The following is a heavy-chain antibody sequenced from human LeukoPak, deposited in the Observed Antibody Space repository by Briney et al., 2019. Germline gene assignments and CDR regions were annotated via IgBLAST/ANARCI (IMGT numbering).Heavy chain of an antibody. Sequence: GGSLRLSCAASGFTFSTYWMSWVRRAPGKGLEWVANIKQDGSEKYYVDSVKGRFTISRDNAKSSLYLQMNSLRAEDTAVYYCATYWDGYFDSWGQGTLVTVSS. CDR3: ATYWDGYFDS. V-gene: IGHV3-7*01. J-gene: IGHJ4*02. CDR1: GFTFSTYW. CDR2: IKQDGSEK. D-gene: IGHD1-26*01.